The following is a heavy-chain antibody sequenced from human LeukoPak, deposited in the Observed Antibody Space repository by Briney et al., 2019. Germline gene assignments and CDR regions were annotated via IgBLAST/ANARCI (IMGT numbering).Heavy chain of an antibody. J-gene: IGHJ4*02. Sequence: SETLSLTCTVSGGSVSSYYWGWIRQPPGKGLEWIGSIYYSGSTYYNPSLKSRVTISVDTSKNQFSLKLSSVTAADTAVYYCTRRAGGYQLDYWGQGTLVTVSS. CDR3: TRRAGGYQLDY. CDR2: IYYSGST. CDR1: GGSVSSYY. D-gene: IGHD1-26*01. V-gene: IGHV4-39*01.